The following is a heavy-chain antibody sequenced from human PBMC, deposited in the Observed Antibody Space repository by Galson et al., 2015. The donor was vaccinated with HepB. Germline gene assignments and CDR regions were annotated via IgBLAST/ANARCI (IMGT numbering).Heavy chain of an antibody. Sequence: SLRLSCAASGFTFSSYAMSWVRQAPGKGLEWVSAISGSGGSTYYADSVKGRFTISRDNSKNTLYLQMNSLRAEDTAVYYCAKDLSDGDYVAGYWGQGTLVTVSS. CDR2: ISGSGGST. J-gene: IGHJ4*02. V-gene: IGHV3-23*01. CDR3: AKDLSDGDYVAGY. CDR1: GFTFSSYA. D-gene: IGHD4-17*01.